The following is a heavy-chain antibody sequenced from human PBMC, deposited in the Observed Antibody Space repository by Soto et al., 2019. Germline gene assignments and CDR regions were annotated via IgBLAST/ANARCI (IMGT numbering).Heavy chain of an antibody. CDR1: GGSISSSSYY. D-gene: IGHD3-22*01. Sequence: SETLSLTCSVSGGSISSSSYYCTWIRQNPVEGLEGIGYVFXRGSTYYNRSLKSRVTISVDTSRKKFSLNLRSVTAEDTAVYDCALERGGYDHFDYWGQGTLVTVSS. V-gene: IGHV4-31*03. J-gene: IGHJ4*02. CDR2: VFXRGST. CDR3: ALERGGYDHFDY.